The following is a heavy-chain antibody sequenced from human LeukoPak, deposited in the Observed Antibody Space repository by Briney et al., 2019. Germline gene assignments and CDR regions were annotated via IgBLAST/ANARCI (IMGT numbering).Heavy chain of an antibody. CDR3: ARRVRGVIDY. Sequence: SQTLSLTCPVSGGSISSGGYYWSWIRQHPGKGLEWIGYIYYSGSTYYNPSLKSRVTISVDTSKNQFSLKLSSVTAADTAVYYCARRVRGVIDYWGQGTLVTVSS. D-gene: IGHD3-10*01. CDR2: IYYSGST. CDR1: GGSISSGGYY. V-gene: IGHV4-31*03. J-gene: IGHJ4*02.